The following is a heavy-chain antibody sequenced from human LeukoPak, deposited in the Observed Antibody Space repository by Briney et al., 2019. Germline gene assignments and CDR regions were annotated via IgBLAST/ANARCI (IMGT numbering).Heavy chain of an antibody. J-gene: IGHJ6*04. CDR3: ARGVAVPAAFYYYYGMDV. CDR2: INRSGST. D-gene: IGHD2-2*01. CDR1: GGSFSGYY. Sequence: SETLSLTCAVYGGSFSGYYWSWIRQPPGKGLEWIGEINRSGSTNYNPSLKSRVTISVDTSKNQFSLKLSSVTAADTAVYYCARGVAVPAAFYYYYGMDVWGKGTTVTVSS. V-gene: IGHV4-34*01.